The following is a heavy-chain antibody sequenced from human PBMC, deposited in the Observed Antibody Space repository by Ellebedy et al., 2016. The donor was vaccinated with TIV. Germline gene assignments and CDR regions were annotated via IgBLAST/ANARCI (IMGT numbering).Heavy chain of an antibody. CDR3: ARANTAMVRRNHMDV. V-gene: IGHV3-33*01. D-gene: IGHD5-18*01. CDR1: GFTFSSYG. CDR2: IWYDGSNK. J-gene: IGHJ6*02. Sequence: GESLKISCAASGFTFSSYGMHWVRQAPGKGLEWVAVIWYDGSNKYYADSVKGRFTISRDNSKNTLYLQKNSLRAEDTAVYYCARANTAMVRRNHMDVWGQGTTVTVSS.